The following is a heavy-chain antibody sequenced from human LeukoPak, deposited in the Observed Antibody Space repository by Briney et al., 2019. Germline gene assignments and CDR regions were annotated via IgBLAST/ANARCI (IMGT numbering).Heavy chain of an antibody. CDR3: ARISYYDSSGYYVYYYGMDV. CDR2: INAGNGNT. Sequence: EASVKVSCKASGGTFSSYAISWVRQAPGQRLEWMGWINAGNGNTKYSQKFQGRVTITRDTSASTAYMELSSLRSEDTAVYYCARISYYDSSGYYVYYYGMDVWGQGTTVTVSS. V-gene: IGHV1-3*01. CDR1: GGTFSSYA. D-gene: IGHD3-22*01. J-gene: IGHJ6*02.